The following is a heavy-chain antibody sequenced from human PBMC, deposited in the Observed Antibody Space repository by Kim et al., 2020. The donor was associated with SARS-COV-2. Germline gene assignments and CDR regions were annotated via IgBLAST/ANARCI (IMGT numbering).Heavy chain of an antibody. CDR3: AKALLRGVNYYYYGMDV. J-gene: IGHJ6*02. V-gene: IGHV3-30*18. CDR1: GFTFSTYG. Sequence: GGSLRLSCAASGFTFSTYGMYWVRQAPGKGLEWVALISYDGSNEYYADSVKGRFTISRDNSKNTLYLKMNSLRAEDTALFYCAKALLRGVNYYYYGMDVWGQGTTVTVSS. D-gene: IGHD3-10*01. CDR2: ISYDGSNE.